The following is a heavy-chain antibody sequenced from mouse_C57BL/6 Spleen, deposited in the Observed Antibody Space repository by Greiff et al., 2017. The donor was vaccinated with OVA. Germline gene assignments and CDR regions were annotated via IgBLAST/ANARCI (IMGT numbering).Heavy chain of an antibody. Sequence: VMLVESGPELVKPGASVKISCKASGYSFTSYYIHWVKQRPGQGLEWIGWIYPGSGNTKYNEKFKGKATLTADTSSSTAYMQLSSLTSEDSAVYYCARNDYDDLYYAMDYWGQGTSVTVSS. D-gene: IGHD2-4*01. CDR3: ARNDYDDLYYAMDY. CDR1: GYSFTSYY. V-gene: IGHV1-66*01. CDR2: IYPGSGNT. J-gene: IGHJ4*01.